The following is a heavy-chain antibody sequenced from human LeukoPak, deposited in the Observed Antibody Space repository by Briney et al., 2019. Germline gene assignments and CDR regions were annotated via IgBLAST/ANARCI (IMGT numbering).Heavy chain of an antibody. J-gene: IGHJ4*02. CDR1: GGSFSGYY. Sequence: PSETLSLTCAVYGGSFSGYYWSWIRQPPGKGLEWIGSIYHSGSTYYNPSLKSRVTISVDTSRNQFSLKLSSVTAADTAVYYCAAPGPRDYWGQGTLVTVSS. CDR3: AAPGPRDY. V-gene: IGHV4-34*01. CDR2: IYHSGST.